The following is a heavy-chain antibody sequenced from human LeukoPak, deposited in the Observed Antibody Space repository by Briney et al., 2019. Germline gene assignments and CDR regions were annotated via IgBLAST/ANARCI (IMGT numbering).Heavy chain of an antibody. CDR1: GFIFSKYA. J-gene: IGHJ3*02. CDR3: ARDPNGDYIGAFDM. V-gene: IGHV3-23*01. D-gene: IGHD4-17*01. CDR2: IRGSGGGT. Sequence: GGSLRLSCAASGFIFSKYALMWPRQSPGKGLEWVSAIRGSGGGTFYADSVKGRFTISRDNSKNTLYLQMNGLRAEDTAVYYCARDPNGDYIGAFDMWGRGTLVTVSS.